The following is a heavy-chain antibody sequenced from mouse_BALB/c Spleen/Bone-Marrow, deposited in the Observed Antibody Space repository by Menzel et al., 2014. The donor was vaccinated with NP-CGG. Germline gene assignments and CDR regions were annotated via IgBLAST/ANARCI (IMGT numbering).Heavy chain of an antibody. J-gene: IGHJ1*01. Sequence: HVQLKQTGADFVRPGASLKLSCKASGYTFTSYWINWVKQRPGQGLEWIGNIYPADSYANYNQEFKDKATLTVDKSSNTAYMQLSSRTSEDSAVYFCTRGRYDPIYCYFVVCDEGTTVTVST. CDR1: GYTFTSYW. CDR3: TRGRYDPIYCYFVV. V-gene: IGHV1-69*02. CDR2: IYPADSYA. D-gene: IGHD2-14*01.